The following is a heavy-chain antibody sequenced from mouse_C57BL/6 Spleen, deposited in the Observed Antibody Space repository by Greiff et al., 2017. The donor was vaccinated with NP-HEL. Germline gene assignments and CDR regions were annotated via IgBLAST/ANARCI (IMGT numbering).Heavy chain of an antibody. J-gene: IGHJ3*01. CDR1: GYTFTSYW. Sequence: QVQLQQPGAELVKPGASVKMSCKASGYTFTSYWITWVKQRPGQGLEWIGDIYPGSGSTNYNEKFKSKATLTVDTSSSTAYMQLSSLTSEDSAVYYCARQELLWLRRGFAYWGQGTLVTVSA. D-gene: IGHD2-2*01. CDR3: ARQELLWLRRGFAY. CDR2: IYPGSGST. V-gene: IGHV1-55*01.